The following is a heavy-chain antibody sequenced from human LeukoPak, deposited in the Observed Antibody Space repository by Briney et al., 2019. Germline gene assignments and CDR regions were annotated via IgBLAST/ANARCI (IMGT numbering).Heavy chain of an antibody. Sequence: SETLSLTCAVYGGSFSGYYWSWIRQPPGKGLEWIGEINHSGSTNYNPSLKSRVTISVDTSKNQFSLKLSSVTAADTAVYYCAGTGDSGVYYPPFDYWGQGPLVTVSS. D-gene: IGHD3-22*01. CDR1: GGSFSGYY. V-gene: IGHV4-34*01. CDR3: AGTGDSGVYYPPFDY. CDR2: INHSGST. J-gene: IGHJ4*02.